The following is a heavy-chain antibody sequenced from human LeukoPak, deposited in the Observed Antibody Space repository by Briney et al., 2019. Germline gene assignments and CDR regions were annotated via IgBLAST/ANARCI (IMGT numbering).Heavy chain of an antibody. CDR1: GGSISRYY. CDR3: ARYDFLSGSHDAFDV. D-gene: IGHD3-3*01. J-gene: IGHJ3*01. Sequence: SETLSLTCIVSGGSISRYYWGWIRQPPGKGLEWTGYIYYSGSTKNNPSLKSRVTISVDTSKNQFSLKLSSVTAADTAVYYCARYDFLSGSHDAFDVWGQGTMVTVSS. V-gene: IGHV4-59*01. CDR2: IYYSGST.